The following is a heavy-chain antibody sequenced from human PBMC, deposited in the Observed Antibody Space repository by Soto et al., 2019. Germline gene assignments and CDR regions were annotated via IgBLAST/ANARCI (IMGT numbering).Heavy chain of an antibody. CDR2: ISGSGGST. V-gene: IGHV3-23*01. CDR1: GFTFSSYA. CDR3: ATVVPAALFYYGMDV. D-gene: IGHD2-2*01. Sequence: GGSLRLSCAASGFTFSSYALSWVRQAPGKGLEWVSVISGSGGSTDYADSVKGRFTMYRDNSMNTLYLQMNSLRAEDTAVYYCATVVPAALFYYGMDVWGQGTTVTV. J-gene: IGHJ6*02.